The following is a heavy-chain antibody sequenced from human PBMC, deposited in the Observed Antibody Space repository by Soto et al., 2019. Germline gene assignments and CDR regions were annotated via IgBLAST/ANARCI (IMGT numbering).Heavy chain of an antibody. CDR3: ARVQNYDILTGYPPHYYMDV. V-gene: IGHV1-18*01. D-gene: IGHD3-9*01. CDR1: GYTFTSYG. J-gene: IGHJ6*03. CDR2: ISAYNGNS. Sequence: ASVKVSCKASGYTFTSYGISWVRQAPGQGLEWMGWISAYNGNSNYAQKLQGRVTMTTDTSTSTAYMELRSLSSDDTAVYYCARVQNYDILTGYPPHYYMDVWGKGTTVTVSS.